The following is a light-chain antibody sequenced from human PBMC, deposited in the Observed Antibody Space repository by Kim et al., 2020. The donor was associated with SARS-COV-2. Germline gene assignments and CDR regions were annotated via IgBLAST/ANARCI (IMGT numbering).Light chain of an antibody. J-gene: IGLJ3*02. CDR3: SSYTSTSTWV. CDR1: SSDVGGYNY. V-gene: IGLV2-14*03. Sequence: GQSVTLSCTGTSSDVGGYNYVSWYQQHPDKAPKLMIYDVNKRPSGLSNRFSGSKSGNTASLTISGLQAEDEADYYCSSYTSTSTWVFGGGTQLTVL. CDR2: DVN.